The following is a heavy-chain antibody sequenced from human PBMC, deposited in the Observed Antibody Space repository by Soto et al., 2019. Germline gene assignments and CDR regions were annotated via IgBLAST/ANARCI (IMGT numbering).Heavy chain of an antibody. CDR3: ARGKVLGRSTYYYDGMDV. J-gene: IGHJ6*02. D-gene: IGHD3-16*01. CDR1: GYTFTGYY. Sequence: QVQLVQSGAEVKKPGASVKVSCKASGYTFTGYYMHWVRQAPGQGLEWMGWINPNSGGTNYAQKFQGWVTMTRDTSISTAYMELSRLRSDDTAVYYCARGKVLGRSTYYYDGMDVWGQGTTVTVSS. V-gene: IGHV1-2*04. CDR2: INPNSGGT.